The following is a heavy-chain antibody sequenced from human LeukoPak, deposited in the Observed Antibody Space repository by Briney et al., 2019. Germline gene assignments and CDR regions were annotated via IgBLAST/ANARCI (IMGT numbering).Heavy chain of an antibody. CDR1: GFTFTNYW. D-gene: IGHD1-26*01. CDR2: IREDGGDI. V-gene: IGHV3-7*01. CDR3: VRDRGSGSSQTHEFFEH. Sequence: GGSLRLSCAASGFTFTNYWMSWVRQAAGKGPEWVAMIREDGGDIYYVGSVKGRFTISRDNAKNSLFLQMNSLRAEDTAVYYCVRDRGSGSSQTHEFFEHWGQGTLVTVSS. J-gene: IGHJ1*01.